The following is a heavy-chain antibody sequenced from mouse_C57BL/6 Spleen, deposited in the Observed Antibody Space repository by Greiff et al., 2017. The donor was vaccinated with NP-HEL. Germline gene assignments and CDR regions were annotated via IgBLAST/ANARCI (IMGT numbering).Heavy chain of an antibody. V-gene: IGHV5-4*01. CDR1: GFTFSSYA. CDR3: AREDYYGSTFDY. Sequence: EVHLVESGGGLVKPGGSLKLSCAASGFTFSSYAMSWVRQTPEKRLEWVATISDGGSYTYYPDNVKGRFTISRDNAKNNLYLQMSHLKSEDTAMYYCAREDYYGSTFDYWGQGTTLTVSS. D-gene: IGHD1-1*01. CDR2: ISDGGSYT. J-gene: IGHJ2*01.